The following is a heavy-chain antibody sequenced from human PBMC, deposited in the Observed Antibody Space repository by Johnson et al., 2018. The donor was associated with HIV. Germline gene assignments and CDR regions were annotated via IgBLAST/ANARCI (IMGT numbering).Heavy chain of an antibody. CDR3: AKVMTASSVNSFGGVIDASDI. V-gene: IGHV3-43D*03. Sequence: VQLVESGGVVVQPGGSLRLSCAASGFTFDDYAMHWVRQAPGKGLEWVSLISWDGGSTYYADSVKGRFTISRDNGNNSLYLQMNSLRAEDAAVYYCAKVMTASSVNSFGGVIDASDIWGQGTMVTVS. CDR1: GFTFDDYA. J-gene: IGHJ3*02. CDR2: ISWDGGST. D-gene: IGHD3-16*01.